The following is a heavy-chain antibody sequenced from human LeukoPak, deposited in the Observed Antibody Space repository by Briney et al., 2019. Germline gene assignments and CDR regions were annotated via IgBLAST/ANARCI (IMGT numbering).Heavy chain of an antibody. CDR1: GGSFSGYY. CDR3: ARERKYSSSPNWFDP. CDR2: INHSGST. Sequence: SETLSLTCAVYGGSFSGYYWSWIRQPPGKGLEWIGEINHSGSTNYNPSLKSRVTISVDTSKNQFSLKPSSVTAADTAVYYCARERKYSSSPNWFDPWGQGTLVTVSS. V-gene: IGHV4-34*01. D-gene: IGHD6-13*01. J-gene: IGHJ5*02.